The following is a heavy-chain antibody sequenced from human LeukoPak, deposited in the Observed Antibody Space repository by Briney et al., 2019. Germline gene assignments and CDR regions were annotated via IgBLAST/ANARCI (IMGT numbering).Heavy chain of an antibody. D-gene: IGHD5-18*01. CDR2: INPNSGGT. CDR3: ARDLEYSYGSDY. Sequence: ASVKVSCKASGYTFTGYYMHWVRQAPGQGLEWMGWINPNSGGTNYAQKFQGRVTMTRDTSISTAYMELSRLRSEDTAVYYCARDLEYSYGSDYWGQGTLVTVSS. J-gene: IGHJ4*02. CDR1: GYTFTGYY. V-gene: IGHV1-2*02.